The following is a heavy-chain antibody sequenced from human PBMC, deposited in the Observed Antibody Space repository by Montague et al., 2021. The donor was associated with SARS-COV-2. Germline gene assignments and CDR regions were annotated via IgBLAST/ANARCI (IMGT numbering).Heavy chain of an antibody. Sequence: SETLSLTCAVYGGSFSGYYLTWIRQPPGKCLEWIGEINHSGDTNXKPSLKSRVTISVDTAKNQFSLKLSSVTAADTAVYYCARGLGYCSSTSCANPWGYGMEVWGQGTTVTVSS. J-gene: IGHJ6*02. CDR3: ARGLGYCSSTSCANPWGYGMEV. D-gene: IGHD2-2*01. CDR2: INHSGDT. V-gene: IGHV4-34*01. CDR1: GGSFSGYY.